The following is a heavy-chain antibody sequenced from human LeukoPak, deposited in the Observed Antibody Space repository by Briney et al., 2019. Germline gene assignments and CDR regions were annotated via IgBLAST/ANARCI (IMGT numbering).Heavy chain of an antibody. CDR2: ISVSGGST. D-gene: IGHD2-2*01. CDR3: TGGRLTYCTGTSCYAPADS. J-gene: IGHJ4*02. Sequence: GGSLRLSCAASGFTFGSYGMSRVRQAPGQGLEWVSGISVSGGSTFYADSVRGRFIISRDNSKNTLFLQMNSLRAEDTAVYYCTGGRLTYCTGTSCYAPADSWGQGTLVTVSS. CDR1: GFTFGSYG. V-gene: IGHV3-23*01.